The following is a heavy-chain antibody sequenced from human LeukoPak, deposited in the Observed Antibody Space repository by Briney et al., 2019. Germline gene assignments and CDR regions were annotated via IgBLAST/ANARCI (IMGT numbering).Heavy chain of an antibody. CDR1: GGSISSSSYY. D-gene: IGHD3-22*01. CDR3: ARQGYYYDSSGYYYLDY. V-gene: IGHV4-39*01. CDR2: IYYSGST. Sequence: PSETLSLTCTVSGGSISSSSYYWGWIRQPPGKGLEWIGSIYYSGSTYYNPSLKSRVTISVDTSKNQFSLKLSSVTAADTAVYYCARQGYYYDSSGYYYLDYWGQRTLVTVSS. J-gene: IGHJ4*02.